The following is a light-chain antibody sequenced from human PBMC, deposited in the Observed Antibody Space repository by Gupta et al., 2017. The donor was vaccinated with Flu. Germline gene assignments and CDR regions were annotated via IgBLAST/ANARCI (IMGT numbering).Light chain of an antibody. CDR1: SSDVGGYNS. CDR3: SSYAGSNNYVV. Sequence: ALTQPPSASGPPGQPASISCTGTSSDVGGYNSVSWYQQPPGKAPKLMIYEVSKRPSGVPDRFSGSKSGNTASLTISGLQAEDEADYYCSSYAGSNNYVVFGGGTKLTVL. CDR2: EVS. V-gene: IGLV2-8*01. J-gene: IGLJ2*01.